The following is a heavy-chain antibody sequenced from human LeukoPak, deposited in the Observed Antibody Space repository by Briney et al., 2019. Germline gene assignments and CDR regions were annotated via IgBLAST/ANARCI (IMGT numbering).Heavy chain of an antibody. D-gene: IGHD5-24*01. CDR1: GFTLKTFK. Sequence: GGSLRLSCVVSGFTLKTFKMNWVRQDPGQGLEWVSSISSDSTYTSYAVSVKGRFTISGDNAKNSMYLQMDSLRAEDTAVYYCARVRRDGYYFDSWGQGTLVTVSS. CDR3: ARVRRDGYYFDS. V-gene: IGHV3-21*01. J-gene: IGHJ4*02. CDR2: ISSDSTYT.